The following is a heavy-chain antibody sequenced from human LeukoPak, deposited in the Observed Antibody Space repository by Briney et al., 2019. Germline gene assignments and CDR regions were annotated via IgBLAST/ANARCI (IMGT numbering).Heavy chain of an antibody. J-gene: IGHJ4*02. CDR2: IIPIFGTA. CDR3: ARRYSGSYGLDY. Sequence: GASVKVSCKASGGTFSSYAISWVRQAPGQGLEWMGGIIPIFGTANYAQKFQGRVTITTDESTSTAYMELSSLRSEDTAVYYCARRYSGSYGLDYWGQGTLVTVSS. CDR1: GGTFSSYA. D-gene: IGHD1-26*01. V-gene: IGHV1-69*05.